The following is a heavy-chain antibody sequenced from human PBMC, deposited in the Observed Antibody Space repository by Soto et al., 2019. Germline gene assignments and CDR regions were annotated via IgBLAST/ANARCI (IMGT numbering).Heavy chain of an antibody. Sequence: QVQLVQSGAEVKKPGASVKVSCEGSGYTFIDYYMHWVRQAPGQGFEWMGRISPKSGGTNYAQKFQGRVTMTWDTSLNTAYMELSSLMSEDTAVYYCARPPGYSSDWYYFDLWGQGTLVTVSS. CDR3: ARPPGYSSDWYYFDL. CDR2: ISPKSGGT. V-gene: IGHV1-2*02. J-gene: IGHJ4*02. D-gene: IGHD6-19*01. CDR1: GYTFIDYY.